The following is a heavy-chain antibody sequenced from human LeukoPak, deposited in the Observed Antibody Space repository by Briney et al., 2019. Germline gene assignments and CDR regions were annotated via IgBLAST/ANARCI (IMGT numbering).Heavy chain of an antibody. CDR3: ARHDYSSSSYYFDY. CDR1: GGSISSSSYY. D-gene: IGHD6-6*01. J-gene: IGHJ4*02. CDR2: IYYSGST. Sequence: SETLSLTCTVSGGSISSSSYYWGWIRQPPGKGLEWIGSIYYSGSTYYDPSLKSRVTIPVDTSKNLFSLKLSSVTAADTAVYYCARHDYSSSSYYFDYWGQGTLVTVSS. V-gene: IGHV4-39*07.